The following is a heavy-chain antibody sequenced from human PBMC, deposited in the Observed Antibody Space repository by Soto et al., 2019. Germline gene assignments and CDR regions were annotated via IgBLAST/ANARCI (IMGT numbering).Heavy chain of an antibody. V-gene: IGHV3-30*18. CDR1: GFTFSSYG. CDR3: AKDARIYCSGGSCYHNWFDP. J-gene: IGHJ5*02. Sequence: QVQLVESGGGVVQPGRSLRLSCAASGFTFSSYGMHWVRQAPGKGLEWVAVISYDGSNKYYADSVKGRFTISRDNSKNTLYLQMNSLRAEDTAVYYCAKDARIYCSGGSCYHNWFDPWGQGTLVTVSS. D-gene: IGHD2-15*01. CDR2: ISYDGSNK.